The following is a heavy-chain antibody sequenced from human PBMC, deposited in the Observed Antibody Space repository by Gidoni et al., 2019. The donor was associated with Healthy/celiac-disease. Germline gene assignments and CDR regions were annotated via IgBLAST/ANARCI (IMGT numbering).Heavy chain of an antibody. D-gene: IGHD5-18*01. Sequence: EVQLLESGGGLVQPGGSLRLSCAASGFTFSSYAMSWVRQAPGKGLEWVSAISGSGGSTYYADSVKGRFTISRDNSKNTLYLQMNSLRAEDTAVYYCANYLGSGDTAMVWDYWGQGTLVTVSS. CDR1: GFTFSSYA. J-gene: IGHJ4*02. CDR3: ANYLGSGDTAMVWDY. V-gene: IGHV3-23*01. CDR2: ISGSGGST.